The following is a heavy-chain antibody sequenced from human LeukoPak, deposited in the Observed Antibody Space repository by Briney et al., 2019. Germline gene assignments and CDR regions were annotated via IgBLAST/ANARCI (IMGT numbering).Heavy chain of an antibody. V-gene: IGHV4-39*01. J-gene: IGHJ4*02. Sequence: PSETLSLTCAVSGGSVSSSGSFWGWIRQPPGRGLEWISTIYYSGNTYYNPSLKRRVTIPVDTSKNQFSLKVNSVTAPDTAVYYCATGTIFGVLLQWGQGTVVTVSP. CDR3: ATGTIFGVLLQ. CDR1: GGSVSSSGSF. CDR2: IYYSGNT. D-gene: IGHD3-3*01.